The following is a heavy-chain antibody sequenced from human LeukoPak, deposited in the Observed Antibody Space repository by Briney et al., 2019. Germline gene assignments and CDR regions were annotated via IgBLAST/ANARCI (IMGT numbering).Heavy chain of an antibody. CDR1: GFTFDDYA. J-gene: IGHJ4*02. D-gene: IGHD6-13*01. CDR2: ISWNSGSI. CDR3: AAQGSSWYYY. Sequence: PGGSLRLSCAASGFTFDDYAMHWVRQTPGKGLEWVSGISWNSGSIGYADSVKGRFTISRDNAKNSLYLQMNSLRAEDTAVYYCAAQGSSWYYYWGQGTLVTVSS. V-gene: IGHV3-9*01.